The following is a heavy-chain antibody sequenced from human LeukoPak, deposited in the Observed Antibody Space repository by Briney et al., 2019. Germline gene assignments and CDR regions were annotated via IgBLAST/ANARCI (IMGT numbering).Heavy chain of an antibody. CDR2: ISWNSGSI. CDR3: ARGVFGVGQWYSSSWYIFEAYNWFDP. CDR1: GFTFDDYA. Sequence: GGSLRLSCAASGFTFDDYAMHWVRQAPGKGLEWVSGISWNSGSIGYADSVKGRFTISRDNAKNSLYLQMNSLRAEDTAVYYCARGVFGVGQWYSSSWYIFEAYNWFDPWGQGTLVTVSS. D-gene: IGHD6-13*01. V-gene: IGHV3-9*01. J-gene: IGHJ5*02.